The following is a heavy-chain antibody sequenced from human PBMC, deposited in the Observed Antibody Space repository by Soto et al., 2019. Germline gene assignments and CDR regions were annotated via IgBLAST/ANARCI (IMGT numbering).Heavy chain of an antibody. Sequence: QDQLVQSGAEVKKPGSSVKVSCKASGGTFSSHTFSWVRQAPGQGLEWMGRIIPALGTATYAQKFQGRVTITAVESATTVYLELNSISSEDTAVYYCARTVFGDYWYFDLWGRGTLVTVSS. J-gene: IGHJ2*01. CDR2: IIPALGTA. D-gene: IGHD4-17*01. CDR1: GGTFSSHT. CDR3: ARTVFGDYWYFDL. V-gene: IGHV1-69*08.